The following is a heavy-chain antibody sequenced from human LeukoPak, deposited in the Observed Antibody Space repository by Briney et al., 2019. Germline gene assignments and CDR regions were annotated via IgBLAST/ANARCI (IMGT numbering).Heavy chain of an antibody. Sequence: GGSLRLSCAASGFTFSSYAMHWVRQAPGKGLEWVAVISYDGSNKYYADSVKGRLTISRDNSKNTLYLQMNSLRAEDTAVYYCARVPREVTAYFDYWGQGTLVTVSS. J-gene: IGHJ4*02. CDR2: ISYDGSNK. V-gene: IGHV3-30*01. D-gene: IGHD2-21*02. CDR3: ARVPREVTAYFDY. CDR1: GFTFSSYA.